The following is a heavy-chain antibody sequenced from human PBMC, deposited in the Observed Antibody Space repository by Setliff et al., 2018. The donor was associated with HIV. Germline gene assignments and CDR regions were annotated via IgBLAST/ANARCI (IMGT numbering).Heavy chain of an antibody. CDR2: IYYSGST. CDR3: ARHNCGTTACYGVVV. Sequence: SETLSLTCTVSGGSISSGGYYWSWIRQHPGKGLEWIGYIYYSGSTYYNPSLKSRVTISVDTSKNQFSLKLSSVTAADTAVYYCARHNCGTTACYGVVVWGQGTMVTVSS. V-gene: IGHV4-31*03. D-gene: IGHD2-2*01. J-gene: IGHJ3*01. CDR1: GGSISSGGYY.